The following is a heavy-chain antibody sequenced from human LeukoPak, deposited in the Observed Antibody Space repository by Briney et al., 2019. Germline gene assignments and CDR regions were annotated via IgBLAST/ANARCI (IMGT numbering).Heavy chain of an antibody. CDR1: GFTFDDYA. V-gene: IGHV3-9*01. J-gene: IGHJ4*02. Sequence: GGSLRLSCAASGFTFDDYAMHWVRQAPGKGLEWVSGISWNSGSLAYADSVKGRFTISRDNAKNSLYLQMNSLRAEDTALYYCAKVTLARSWSYYFDYWGQGTLVTVSS. D-gene: IGHD6-13*01. CDR2: ISWNSGSL. CDR3: AKVTLARSWSYYFDY.